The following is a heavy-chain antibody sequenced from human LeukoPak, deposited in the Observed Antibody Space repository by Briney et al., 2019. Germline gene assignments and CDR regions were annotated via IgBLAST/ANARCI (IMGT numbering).Heavy chain of an antibody. D-gene: IGHD3-10*01. V-gene: IGHV1-69*05. J-gene: IGHJ5*02. CDR1: GGTFSSYA. CDR3: ARDGVTMVRGATTYNWFDP. Sequence: ASVKVSCKASGGTFSSYAISWVRQAPGQGLEWMGGIIPIFGTANYAQKFQGRVTITTDESTSTAYMELSSPRSEDTAVYYCARDGVTMVRGATTYNWFDPWGQGTLVTVSS. CDR2: IIPIFGTA.